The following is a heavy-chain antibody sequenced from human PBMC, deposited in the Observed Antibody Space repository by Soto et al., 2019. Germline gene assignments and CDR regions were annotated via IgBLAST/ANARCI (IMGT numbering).Heavy chain of an antibody. D-gene: IGHD2-21*01. CDR2: IYYSGST. J-gene: IGHJ4*02. V-gene: IGHV4-39*01. CDR3: ARHGFWEVVMAG. CDR1: GCSISSSSYY. Sequence: SETLCLTWTFAGCSISSSSYYWGWIRQPPGKGLEWIGSIYYSGSTYYNPSLKSRVTISVDTSKNQFSLKLSSVTAADTAVYYGARHGFWEVVMAGWGQGTLVTVSS.